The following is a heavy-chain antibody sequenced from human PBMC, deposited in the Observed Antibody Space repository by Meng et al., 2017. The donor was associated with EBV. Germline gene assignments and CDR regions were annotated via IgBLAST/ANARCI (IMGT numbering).Heavy chain of an antibody. CDR1: GGPFRYYA. CDR2: FLPRLGAP. V-gene: IGHV1-69*01. Sequence: QVQLVPSAAEVKKPGSSVTVSCKTSGGPFRYYAISWVRQAPGQGLEWLGGFLPRLGAPNYAQKFHGRVKITADESTSTHYMDLSSLRSEDTAIYYCASETGRGYTPDYWGQGTLVTVSS. J-gene: IGHJ4*02. D-gene: IGHD3-10*01. CDR3: ASETGRGYTPDY.